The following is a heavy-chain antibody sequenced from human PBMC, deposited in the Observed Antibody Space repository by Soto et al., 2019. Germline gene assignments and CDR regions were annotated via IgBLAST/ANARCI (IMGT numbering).Heavy chain of an antibody. CDR1: GYTFIGYY. D-gene: IGHD3-22*01. V-gene: IGHV1-2*02. CDR3: AKTYDGTGQPSHWFAP. CDR2: INHKTGGT. Sequence: ASVKVSCKASGYTFIGYYIHWVRQAPGQGLEWMGWINHKTGGTNYAQRFQGRVSLTRDTSITTAYLDLRSLRSDDTATYYCAKTYDGTGQPSHWFAPWGQGTPVTVSS. J-gene: IGHJ5*01.